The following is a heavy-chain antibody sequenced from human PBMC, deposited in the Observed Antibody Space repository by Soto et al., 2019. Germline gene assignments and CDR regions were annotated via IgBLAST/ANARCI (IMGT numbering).Heavy chain of an antibody. J-gene: IGHJ6*02. CDR2: INPNSGGT. Sequence: QVQLVQSGAEVKKPGASVKVSCKASGYTFTGFYMHWVRQAPGQGLEWMGWINPNSGGTNYPQKFRDRVTMTRDTSIGTAYMELSSLRSDDTAVYYCARDRVDYSSFHYGMDVWGQGTTVTVSS. D-gene: IGHD6-19*01. V-gene: IGHV1-2*02. CDR3: ARDRVDYSSFHYGMDV. CDR1: GYTFTGFY.